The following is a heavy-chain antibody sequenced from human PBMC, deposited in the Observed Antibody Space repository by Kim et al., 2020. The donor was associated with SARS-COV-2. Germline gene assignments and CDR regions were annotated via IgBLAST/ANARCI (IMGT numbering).Heavy chain of an antibody. V-gene: IGHV3-21*01. CDR1: GFTFSSYS. J-gene: IGHJ3*01. CDR2: ISSSSRYI. D-gene: IGHD2-2*01. Sequence: GGSLRLSCAASGFTFSSYSMNWVRQAPGKGLEWVSSISSSSRYIYYADSVKGRITISRDNAKNSLYLEMNSLRAEDTAVYYCARGSIIVVPDAMFDAFGFRGQGRMVTASS. CDR3: ARGSIIVVPDAMFDAFGF.